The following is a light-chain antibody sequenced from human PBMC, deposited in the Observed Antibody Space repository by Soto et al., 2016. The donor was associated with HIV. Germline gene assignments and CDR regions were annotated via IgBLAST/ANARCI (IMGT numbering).Light chain of an antibody. V-gene: IGLV3-21*03. J-gene: IGLJ2*01. CDR1: NIGSKS. Sequence: SYVLTQPPSVSVAPGKTARITCGGNNIGSKSVHWYQQKPGQAPVPVVYDDTDRPSGIPERFSGSNSGNTATLTISRVEAGDEADYYCQVWDSSSDHYVVFGGGTKLTVL. CDR3: QVWDSSSDHYVV. CDR2: DDT.